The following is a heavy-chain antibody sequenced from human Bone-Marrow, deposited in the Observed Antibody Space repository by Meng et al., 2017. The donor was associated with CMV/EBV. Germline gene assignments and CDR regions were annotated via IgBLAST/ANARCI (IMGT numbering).Heavy chain of an antibody. CDR3: ARDVFGDGYLDY. CDR2: ISSSGSTI. CDR1: GFTFSSYW. J-gene: IGHJ4*02. D-gene: IGHD3-10*02. V-gene: IGHV3-48*04. Sequence: GESLKISCAASGFTFSSYWMHWVRQAPGKGLEWVSYISSSGSTIYYADSVKGRFTISRDNAKNSLYLQMNSLRAEDTAVYYCARDVFGDGYLDYWGQGTLVTVSS.